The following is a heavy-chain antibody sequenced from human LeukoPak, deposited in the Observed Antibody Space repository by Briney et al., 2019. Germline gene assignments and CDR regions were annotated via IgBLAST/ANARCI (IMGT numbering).Heavy chain of an antibody. D-gene: IGHD3-16*02. CDR3: ARGYYDYVWGSYRHAPYYFDY. J-gene: IGHJ4*02. CDR2: IYHSGST. CDR1: GYPISSGYY. Sequence: PSETLSLTCTVSGYPISSGYYWGWIRQPPGKGLEWIGSIYHSGSTYYNPSLKSRVTISVDTSKNQFSLKLSSVTAADTAVYYCARGYYDYVWGSYRHAPYYFDYWGQGTLVTVSS. V-gene: IGHV4-38-2*02.